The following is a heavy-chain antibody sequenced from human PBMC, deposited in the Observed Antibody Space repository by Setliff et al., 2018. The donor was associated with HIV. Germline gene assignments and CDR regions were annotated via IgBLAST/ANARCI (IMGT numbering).Heavy chain of an antibody. CDR3: ARAEGDAYNSLPYFDS. J-gene: IGHJ4*02. CDR1: GGSMSRFY. V-gene: IGHV4-59*01. CDR2: VYSTGSI. Sequence: PSETLSLTCTVSGGSMSRFYWTWIRQPPGKGLEWIGFVYSTGSINYSPSFRGRLTISLGTSENQFSLHLTSVTAADTAVYYCARAEGDAYNSLPYFDSWGPGALVTVSS. D-gene: IGHD1-1*01.